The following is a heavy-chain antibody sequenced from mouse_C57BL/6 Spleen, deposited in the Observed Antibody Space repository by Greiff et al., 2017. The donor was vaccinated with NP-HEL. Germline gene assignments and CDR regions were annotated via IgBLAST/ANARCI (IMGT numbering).Heavy chain of an antibody. CDR3: AREGFDY. V-gene: IGHV5-4*01. CDR2: ISDGGSYT. J-gene: IGHJ2*01. CDR1: GFTFSSYA. Sequence: EVMLVESGGGLVKPGGSLKLSCAASGFTFSSYAMSWVRQTPEKRLEWVATISDGGSYTYYPDNVKGRFTISRDNAKNNLYLQMSHLKSEDTAMYCCAREGFDYWGQGTTLTVSS.